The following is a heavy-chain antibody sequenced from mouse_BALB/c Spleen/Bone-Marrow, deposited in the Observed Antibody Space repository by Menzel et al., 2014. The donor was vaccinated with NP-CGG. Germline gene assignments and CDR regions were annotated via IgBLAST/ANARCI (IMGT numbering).Heavy chain of an antibody. CDR1: GYTFTSYW. V-gene: IGHV1-5*01. J-gene: IGHJ4*01. CDR2: IYPGNSDT. CDR3: TRGITTVVATRAMDY. D-gene: IGHD1-1*01. Sequence: VQLKESGTVLARPGALVKMPCKASGYTFTSYWMHWVKQRPGQGLEWIGAIYPGNSDTSYNQTFKGKAKLTAVTSTSTAYMDLSSLTNEDSAVYYCTRGITTVVATRAMDYWGQATSVTVSS.